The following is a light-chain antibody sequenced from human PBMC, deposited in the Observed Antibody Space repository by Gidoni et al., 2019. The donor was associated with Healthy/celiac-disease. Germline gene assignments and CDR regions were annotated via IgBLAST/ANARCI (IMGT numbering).Light chain of an antibody. Sequence: DIHRTQSPSSLSASVGDRVTITCRANENIDNRLNWYRQTPGKAPELLIYASSNLRGGVPSRFSGSGFGTDFTLSISGLQSEDLANYYCQQTKTAPFTFGPGTKVDLK. V-gene: IGKV1-39*01. J-gene: IGKJ3*01. CDR3: QQTKTAPFT. CDR2: ASS. CDR1: ENIDNR.